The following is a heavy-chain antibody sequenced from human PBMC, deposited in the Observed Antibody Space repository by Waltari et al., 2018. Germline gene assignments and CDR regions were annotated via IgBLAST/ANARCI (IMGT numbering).Heavy chain of an antibody. V-gene: IGHV4-61*02. CDR2: IYTSGST. CDR1: GRSISSGSYY. Sequence: QVQLQESGPGLVKPSQTLSLTCTVTGRSISSGSYYWSWIRQPAGKGLEWIGRIYTSGSTNYNPSLKSRVTISVDTSKNQFSLKLSSVTAADTAVYYCARQVGRDVPSFDYWGQGTLVTVSS. D-gene: IGHD3-10*01. CDR3: ARQVGRDVPSFDY. J-gene: IGHJ4*02.